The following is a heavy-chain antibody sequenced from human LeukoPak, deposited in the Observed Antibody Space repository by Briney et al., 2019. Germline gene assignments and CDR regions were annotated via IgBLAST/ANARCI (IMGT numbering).Heavy chain of an antibody. CDR2: ISFDGSDK. CDR3: AKGPDCSGGSCYSKYPVDY. Sequence: GGSLRLTCAASGFTFSSYGLHWVRQAPGKGLEWVAVISFDGSDKYYADSVKGRFTISRDNSKNTLYLQMNSLRAEDTAAYYCAKGPDCSGGSCYSKYPVDYWGQGTLVTVSS. V-gene: IGHV3-30*18. D-gene: IGHD2-15*01. CDR1: GFTFSSYG. J-gene: IGHJ4*02.